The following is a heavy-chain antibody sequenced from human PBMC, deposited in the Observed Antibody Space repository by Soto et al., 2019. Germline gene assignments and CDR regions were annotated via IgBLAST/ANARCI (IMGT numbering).Heavy chain of an antibody. V-gene: IGHV3-23*01. CDR3: AKAGGSTWDYGMDV. J-gene: IGHJ6*02. CDR2: ISGGGDSA. CDR1: GFTFSRHA. D-gene: IGHD2-15*01. Sequence: EVQLLESGGGLVQPGGSLRLSCAASGFTFSRHAMSWVRQAPGKGLEWVSAISGGGDSAYHADSVQGRFTISRDNSKNTLFLQMNSLRAEDTALYYCAKAGGSTWDYGMDVWGQGTTVTVSS.